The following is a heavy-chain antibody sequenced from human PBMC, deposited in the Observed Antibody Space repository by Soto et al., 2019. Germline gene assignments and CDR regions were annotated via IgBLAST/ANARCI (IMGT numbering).Heavy chain of an antibody. CDR2: IKSKTDGGTT. J-gene: IGHJ4*02. V-gene: IGHV3-15*01. CDR1: GFTFSNAW. CDR3: TTESPGYCSGGSCYAIDY. Sequence: EVQLVESGGGLVKPGGSLRLSCAASGFTFSNAWMSWVRQAPGNGLEWVGRIKSKTDGGTTDYAAPVKGRFTISRDDSKNTLYLQMNSLKTEDTAVYYCTTESPGYCSGGSCYAIDYWGQGTLVTVSS. D-gene: IGHD2-15*01.